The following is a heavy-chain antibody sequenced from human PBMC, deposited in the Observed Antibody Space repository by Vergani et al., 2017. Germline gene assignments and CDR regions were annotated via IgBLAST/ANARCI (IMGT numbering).Heavy chain of an antibody. CDR2: IHPADSDT. CDR3: ARVYGRDSSGSKYFDY. J-gene: IGHJ4*02. Sequence: EVQLVQSGAEVKKPGESLKISCQISRYSCTNYWIGWVRQMPGKGLEWMGIIHPADSDTRYSPSFQGQVTISVDKSISTAYLQRSSLRASDSAMYYCARVYGRDSSGSKYFDYWGQGTLVTVSS. CDR1: RYSCTNYW. V-gene: IGHV5-51*01. D-gene: IGHD3-22*01.